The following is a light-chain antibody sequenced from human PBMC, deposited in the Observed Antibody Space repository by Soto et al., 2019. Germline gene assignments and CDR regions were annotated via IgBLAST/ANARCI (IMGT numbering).Light chain of an antibody. CDR2: GAS. CDR3: QQYGSSPRT. Sequence: EIVLTKSPGTMSLSPGERATLSCRASQSVSSSYLAWYQQKPCHDPRHLIYGASIRATGIPDRFSGSGSGTDCTLTISRLEPEDFAVYYCQQYGSSPRTFGQGTNVEIK. V-gene: IGKV3-20*01. CDR1: QSVSSSY. J-gene: IGKJ1*01.